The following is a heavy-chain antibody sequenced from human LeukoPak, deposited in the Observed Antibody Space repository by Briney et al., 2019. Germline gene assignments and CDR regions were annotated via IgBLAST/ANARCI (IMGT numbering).Heavy chain of an antibody. CDR1: GFTFSSYS. CDR2: ISSSSSYI. V-gene: IGHV3-21*01. CDR3: ARDRKYMGGYYYDY. J-gene: IGHJ4*02. Sequence: PGRSLRLSCAASGFTFSSYSMNWVRQAPGKGLEWVSSISSSSSYIYYADSVKGRFTISRDNAKNSLYLQMNSLRAEDTAVYYCARDRKYMGGYYYDYWGQGTLVTVSS. D-gene: IGHD3-22*01.